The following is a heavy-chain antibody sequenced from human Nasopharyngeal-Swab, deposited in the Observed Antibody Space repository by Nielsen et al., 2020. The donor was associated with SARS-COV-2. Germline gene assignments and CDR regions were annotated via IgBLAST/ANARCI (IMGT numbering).Heavy chain of an antibody. Sequence: ASVKVSCKASGYTFTGYYMHWVRQAPGQGLEWMGRINPSGGSTSYAQKFQGRVTMTRDTSTSTVYMELSSLRSEDTAVYYCAGASFGAFDIWGQGTMVTVSS. J-gene: IGHJ3*02. V-gene: IGHV1-46*01. D-gene: IGHD3-10*01. CDR3: AGASFGAFDI. CDR1: GYTFTGYY. CDR2: INPSGGST.